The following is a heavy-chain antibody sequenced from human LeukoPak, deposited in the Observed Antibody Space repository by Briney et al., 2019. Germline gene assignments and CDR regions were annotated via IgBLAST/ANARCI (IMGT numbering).Heavy chain of an antibody. CDR1: GYSITSGYY. CDR3: ARGGRGYCSGGTCQTVFDC. J-gene: IGHJ4*02. CDR2: IYHSGST. V-gene: IGHV4-38-2*02. D-gene: IGHD2-15*01. Sequence: PSEALSLTCTVSGYSITSGYYWGWIRQPPGKGLEWIGNIYHSGSTYYNPSLKSRVTISVDTSKNQFSLKLSSVTAADTAVYYCARGGRGYCSGGTCQTVFDCWGQGSLVTVSS.